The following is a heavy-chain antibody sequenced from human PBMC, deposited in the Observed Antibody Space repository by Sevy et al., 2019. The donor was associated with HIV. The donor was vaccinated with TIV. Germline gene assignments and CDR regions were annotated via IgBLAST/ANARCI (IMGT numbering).Heavy chain of an antibody. D-gene: IGHD3-3*01. CDR1: GFTFSSYS. CDR3: ARDGAQNYAFWSGYYRSSYYFDY. V-gene: IGHV3-21*01. CDR2: ISSSSSYI. Sequence: GGSLRLSCAASGFTFSSYSMNWVRQAPGKGLEWVSSISSSSSYIYYADSVKGRFTISRDNAKNSLYLQMNSLRAEDTAVYYCARDGAQNYAFWSGYYRSSYYFDYWGQGTLVTVSS. J-gene: IGHJ4*02.